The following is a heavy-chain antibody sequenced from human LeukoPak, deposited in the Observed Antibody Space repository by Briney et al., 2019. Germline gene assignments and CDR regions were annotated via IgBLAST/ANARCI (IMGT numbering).Heavy chain of an antibody. CDR3: ARDAGYFGWLLYFDY. J-gene: IGHJ4*02. CDR2: ISSNGGST. D-gene: IGHD3-9*01. CDR1: GFTFSSYA. Sequence: GGSLRLSCAASGFTFSSYAMHWVRQAPGKGLEYLSVISSNGGSTYYANSVKGRFTISRDNSKNTLYLQMGSLRADDMAVYYCARDAGYFGWLLYFDYWGQGTLVTVSS. V-gene: IGHV3-64*01.